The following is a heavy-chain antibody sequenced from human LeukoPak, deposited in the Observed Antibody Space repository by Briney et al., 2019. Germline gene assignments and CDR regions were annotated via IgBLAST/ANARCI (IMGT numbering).Heavy chain of an antibody. Sequence: GGSLRLSCAASGFTFSSYAMHWVRQAPGKGLEWVAVISYDGSNKYYADSVKGRFTNSRDNAKNTLYLQMNSLRAEDTAVYYCARGNYYGQDYWGQGTLVTVSS. D-gene: IGHD3-10*01. CDR1: GFTFSSYA. J-gene: IGHJ4*02. CDR2: ISYDGSNK. V-gene: IGHV3-30-3*01. CDR3: ARGNYYGQDY.